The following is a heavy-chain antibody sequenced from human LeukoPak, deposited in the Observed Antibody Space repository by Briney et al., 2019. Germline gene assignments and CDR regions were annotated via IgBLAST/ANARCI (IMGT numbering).Heavy chain of an antibody. J-gene: IGHJ5*02. V-gene: IGHV3-30*02. CDR1: GFTFSSYG. D-gene: IGHD2-21*02. CDR2: IRYDGSNK. Sequence: PGGSLRLSCAASGFTFSSYGMHWVRQAPGKGLEWVAFIRYDGSNKYYADSVKGRFTISRDNSKNTLYLQMNSLRAEDTAVYYCAKDLERHIDVVVTAPMGFDPWGQGTLVTVSS. CDR3: AKDLERHIDVVVTAPMGFDP.